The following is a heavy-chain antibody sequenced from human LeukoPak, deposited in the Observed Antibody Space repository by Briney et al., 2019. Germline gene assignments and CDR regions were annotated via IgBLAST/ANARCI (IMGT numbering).Heavy chain of an antibody. V-gene: IGHV4-39*07. CDR3: ARGRGGSWDRGAFDI. CDR1: GGSISSSSYY. CDR2: IYYSGST. J-gene: IGHJ3*02. Sequence: SETLSLTCTVSGGSISSSSYYWGWIRQPPGKGLEWIGSIYYSGSTNYNPSLKSRVTISVDTSKNQFSLKLSSVTAADTAVYYCARGRGGSWDRGAFDIWGQGTMVTVSS. D-gene: IGHD6-13*01.